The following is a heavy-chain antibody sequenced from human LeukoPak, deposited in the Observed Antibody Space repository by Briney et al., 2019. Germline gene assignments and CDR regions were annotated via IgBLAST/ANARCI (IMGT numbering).Heavy chain of an antibody. CDR3: AKMIGWNYFDN. Sequence: GGSLRLSCAASGFTFSSSGMHWVRQAPGEGLEWVAFIRYDGNNKFYADSVKGRFSISRDNSKNTLYLQMNSLRAEDTAVYYCAKMIGWNYFDNWGQGTLVTVSS. V-gene: IGHV3-30*02. D-gene: IGHD6-19*01. CDR1: GFTFSSSG. J-gene: IGHJ4*02. CDR2: IRYDGNNK.